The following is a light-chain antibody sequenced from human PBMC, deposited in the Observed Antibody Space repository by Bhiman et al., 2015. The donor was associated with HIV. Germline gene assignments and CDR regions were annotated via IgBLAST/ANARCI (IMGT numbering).Light chain of an antibody. Sequence: QSALTQPASVSGSPGQSITISCSGTSSDVGAHNFVSWYQQHPDKAPRLIIYDVSQRPSGVSDRFSGSKSGSTASLTISGLQAEDEADYYCSSYAGSNTAIFGGGTKLTVL. V-gene: IGLV2-14*01. CDR3: SSYAGSNTAI. CDR2: DVS. CDR1: SSDVGAHNF. J-gene: IGLJ2*01.